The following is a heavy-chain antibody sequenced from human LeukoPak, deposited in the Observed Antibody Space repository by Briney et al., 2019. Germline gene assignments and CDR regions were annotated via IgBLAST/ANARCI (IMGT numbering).Heavy chain of an antibody. CDR3: ARDSASEKGNGMDV. J-gene: IGHJ6*02. Sequence: SVKVSCKASGGTFSSYAISWVRQAPGQGLEWMGRIIPILGIANYAQKFQGRVTITADKSTSTAYMELSSLRSEDTAVYYCARDSASEKGNGMDVWGQGTTVTVSS. CDR1: GGTFSSYA. V-gene: IGHV1-69*04. CDR2: IIPILGIA. D-gene: IGHD6-6*01.